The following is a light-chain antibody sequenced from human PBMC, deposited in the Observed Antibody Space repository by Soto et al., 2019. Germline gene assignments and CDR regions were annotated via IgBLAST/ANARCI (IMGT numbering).Light chain of an antibody. Sequence: QSVRTQPASVFGSPGQSITIYCTGTSSDVGAYDYVSWYQQHPDKAPKLMIYEVSYRPSGVSNRFSGSKSVNTATLTISGLQAEDEADYYCSSYTTSSTRVFGTGTKVTVL. CDR1: SSDVGAYDY. V-gene: IGLV2-14*03. J-gene: IGLJ1*01. CDR3: SSYTTSSTRV. CDR2: EVS.